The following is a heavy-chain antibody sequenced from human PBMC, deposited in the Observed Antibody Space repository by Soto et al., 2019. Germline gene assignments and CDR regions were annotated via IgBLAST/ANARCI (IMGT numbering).Heavy chain of an antibody. J-gene: IGHJ4*02. Sequence: QVQLQESGPGLVKPSQTLSLTCTVSGGSISSGDYYWSWIRQPPGKGLEWIGYIYYSGSTYYNPSLNSRVTISVDQSKNHFSLKLSSVTAAATAVYYCARTEPTYYYDSSGYYGFDYWGQGTLVTVSS. CDR1: GGSISSGDYY. V-gene: IGHV4-30-4*01. CDR2: IYYSGST. D-gene: IGHD3-22*01. CDR3: ARTEPTYYYDSSGYYGFDY.